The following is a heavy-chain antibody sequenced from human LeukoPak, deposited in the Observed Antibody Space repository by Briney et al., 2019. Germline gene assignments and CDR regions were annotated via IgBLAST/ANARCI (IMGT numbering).Heavy chain of an antibody. CDR2: IYYSGST. Sequence: PSETLSLTCTVSGGSISSGGYYWSWIRQPPGKDLEWIGYIYYSGSTYYNPSLKSRVTISVDTSKNQFSLKLSSVTAADTAVYYCAVRIIPGGYYFDYWGQGTLVTVSS. CDR1: GGSISSGGYY. J-gene: IGHJ4*02. CDR3: AVRIIPGGYYFDY. V-gene: IGHV4-30-4*01. D-gene: IGHD3-16*01.